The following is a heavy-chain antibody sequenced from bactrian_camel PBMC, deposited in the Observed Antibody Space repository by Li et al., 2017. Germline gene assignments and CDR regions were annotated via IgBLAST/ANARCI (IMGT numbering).Heavy chain of an antibody. CDR2: IHVGNPRT. CDR1: GYTYSSYC. Sequence: VQLVESGGGSVQAGGSLRLSCAASGYTYSSYCMAWFRQAPGKEREGVAAIHVGNPRTYYTDIAKGRFTISQDNARNTVYLQMNNPLLDDTAMYYCAADPGPCPPATLGWPRAVYWGQGTQVTVS. CDR3: AADPGPCPPATLGWPRAVY. D-gene: IGHD1*01. J-gene: IGHJ4*01. V-gene: IGHV3S40*01.